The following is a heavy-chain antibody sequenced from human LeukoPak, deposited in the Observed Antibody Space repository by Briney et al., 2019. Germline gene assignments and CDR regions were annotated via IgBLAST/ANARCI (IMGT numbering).Heavy chain of an antibody. CDR1: GGTFSSYA. J-gene: IGHJ4*02. V-gene: IGHV1-69*13. CDR2: IIPIFGTA. D-gene: IGHD3-10*01. CDR3: AREYYYGSGTPGY. Sequence: VASVKVSRKASGGTFSSYAISWVRQAPGQGLEWMGGIIPIFGTANYAQKFQGRVTITADESTSTAYMELSSLRSEDTAVYYCAREYYYGSGTPGYWGQGTLVTVSS.